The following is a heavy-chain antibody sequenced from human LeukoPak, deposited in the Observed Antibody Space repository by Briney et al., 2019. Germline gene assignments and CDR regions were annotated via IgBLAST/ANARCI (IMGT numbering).Heavy chain of an antibody. V-gene: IGHV4-39*07. CDR3: ARGSVSVFWYMDV. D-gene: IGHD5/OR15-5a*01. Sequence: SATLSLTCTVSGGSISSSSYYWGWIRQPPGKGLEWIGSVYYSGTTYYNPSLKSRVTISVDTSKNQFSLKLSSVTAADTAVYYCARGSVSVFWYMDVWGKGTTVTVSS. CDR2: VYYSGTT. J-gene: IGHJ6*03. CDR1: GGSISSSSYY.